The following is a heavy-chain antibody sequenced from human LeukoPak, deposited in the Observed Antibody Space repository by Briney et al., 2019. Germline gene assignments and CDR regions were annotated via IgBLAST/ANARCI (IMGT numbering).Heavy chain of an antibody. CDR3: AKDPGPGRVKPNWFDP. CDR1: GFTFTSYA. CDR2: ISGSGDIT. D-gene: IGHD1-14*01. V-gene: IGHV3-23*01. Sequence: PGGSLRLSCAASGFTFTSYAMSWVRQAPGKGLEWLSGISGSGDITYYADSVRGRFTVSRDNSKNTLYLQMNSLRAEDTAIYYCAKDPGPGRVKPNWFDPWGQGTLVTVSS. J-gene: IGHJ5*02.